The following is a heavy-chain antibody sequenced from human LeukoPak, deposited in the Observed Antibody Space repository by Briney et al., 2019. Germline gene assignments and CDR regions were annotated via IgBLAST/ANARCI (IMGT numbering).Heavy chain of an antibody. V-gene: IGHV4-34*01. Sequence: SETLSLTCAVYGGSFSGYYWSWIRQPPGKGLEWIGEINHSGSTNYNPSLKSRVTISVDTSKNQFSLKLSSVTAADTAVYYCARGRITIFGVVDAFDIWGQGTMVTVSS. CDR2: INHSGST. D-gene: IGHD3-3*01. CDR1: GGSFSGYY. J-gene: IGHJ3*02. CDR3: ARGRITIFGVVDAFDI.